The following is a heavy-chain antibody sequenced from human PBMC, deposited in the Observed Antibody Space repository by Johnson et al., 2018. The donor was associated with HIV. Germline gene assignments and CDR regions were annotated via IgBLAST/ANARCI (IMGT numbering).Heavy chain of an antibody. CDR1: GFTVSSNY. J-gene: IGHJ3*02. D-gene: IGHD3-3*01. CDR2: IYSGGST. V-gene: IGHV3-66*01. CDR3: ASYYNFWSDLMGISFDI. Sequence: VQLVESGGGLVKPGRSLRLSCAASGFTVSSNYMSWVRQAPGKGLEWVSVIYSGGSTYYADSVKGRFTISRDNSKNTLYLQMNSLRAEDTAVYYCASYYNFWSDLMGISFDIWGQGTMVTVSS.